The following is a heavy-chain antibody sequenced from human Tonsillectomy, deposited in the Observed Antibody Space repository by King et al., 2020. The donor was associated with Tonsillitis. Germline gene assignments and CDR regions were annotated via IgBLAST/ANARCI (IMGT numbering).Heavy chain of an antibody. J-gene: IGHJ4*02. Sequence: VQLVESGGGLVQPGGSLRLSCAASGFTFNSYWMSWVRQAPGKGLEWVANVKHDESEKYYVDSVKGRFTISRDNAQNSLYLQMNSLRADDTAVYYCVTYAYPNPYYSEYWGQGTLVTVSS. CDR2: VKHDESEK. CDR1: GFTFNSYW. D-gene: IGHD3-16*01. V-gene: IGHV3-7*03. CDR3: VTYAYPNPYYSEY.